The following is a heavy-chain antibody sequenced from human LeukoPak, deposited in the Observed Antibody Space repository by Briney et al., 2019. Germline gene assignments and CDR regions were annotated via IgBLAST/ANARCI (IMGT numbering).Heavy chain of an antibody. CDR1: GGSISSYY. J-gene: IGHJ4*02. D-gene: IGHD6-19*01. Sequence: PSETLSLTCTVSGGSISSYYWSWIRQPPGKGLEWNGYIYYSGSTNYNPSLKSRVTISVDTSKNQLSLKLSSVTAADTAVYYCARASSGWYEGVLDYWGQGTLVTVSS. CDR3: ARASSGWYEGVLDY. V-gene: IGHV4-59*01. CDR2: IYYSGST.